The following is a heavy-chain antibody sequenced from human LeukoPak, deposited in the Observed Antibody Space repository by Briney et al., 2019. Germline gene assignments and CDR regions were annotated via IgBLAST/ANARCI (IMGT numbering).Heavy chain of an antibody. J-gene: IGHJ4*02. CDR2: IMQDGSEK. D-gene: IGHD2-15*01. CDR3: ARVCSGGSCRDY. Sequence: GGSLRLSCVASGFTFKNYWMSWVRQTPGKGLEWVANIMQDGSEKYYVDSVKGRFTISRDNAKNSLYLQMNSLRAEDTAMYYCARVCSGGSCRDYWGQGTLVTVSP. CDR1: GFTFKNYW. V-gene: IGHV3-7*01.